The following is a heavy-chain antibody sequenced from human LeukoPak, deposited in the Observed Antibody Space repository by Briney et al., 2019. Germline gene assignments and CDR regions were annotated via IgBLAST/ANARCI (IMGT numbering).Heavy chain of an antibody. D-gene: IGHD4-17*01. CDR2: IYYSGST. CDR1: GGSISSYY. V-gene: IGHV4-59*01. CDR3: ARGHHDYVDYDFDY. Sequence: SETLSLTCTVSGGSISSYYWSWIRQPPGKGLEWIGYIYYSGSTNYNPSLKSRVTISVDTSKNQFSLKLSSVTAADTAVYYCARGHHDYVDYDFDYWGQGTLVTVSS. J-gene: IGHJ4*02.